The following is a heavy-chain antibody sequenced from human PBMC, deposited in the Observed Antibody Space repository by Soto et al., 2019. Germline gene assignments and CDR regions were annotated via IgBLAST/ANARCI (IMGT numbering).Heavy chain of an antibody. J-gene: IGHJ4*02. V-gene: IGHV3-72*01. D-gene: IGHD1-20*01. Sequence: EVQLVESGGGLVQPGGSLRLSCAASGFTFSDHYMDWVRQAPGKGLEWVGRTRDKANSYTTEYAASVKGRFTISRDGSKNSLYLQMNSLKTEDTAVYYCASLNWNDAPGYWGQGTLVTVSS. CDR1: GFTFSDHY. CDR3: ASLNWNDAPGY. CDR2: TRDKANSYTT.